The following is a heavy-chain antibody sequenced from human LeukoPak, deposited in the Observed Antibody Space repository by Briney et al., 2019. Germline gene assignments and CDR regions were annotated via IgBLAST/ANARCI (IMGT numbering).Heavy chain of an antibody. CDR2: IYHSGST. CDR1: GGSISSSNW. V-gene: IGHV4-4*02. D-gene: IGHD6-13*01. J-gene: IGHJ4*02. Sequence: KPSETLSLTCAVSGGSISSSNWWSWVRQPPGKGLEWIGEIYHSGSTNYNPSLKSRVTISVDKSKNQFSLKLSSVTAADTAVYYCARVYDDYSSSWYEGKHFDYWGQGTLVTVSS. CDR3: ARVYDDYSSSWYEGKHFDY.